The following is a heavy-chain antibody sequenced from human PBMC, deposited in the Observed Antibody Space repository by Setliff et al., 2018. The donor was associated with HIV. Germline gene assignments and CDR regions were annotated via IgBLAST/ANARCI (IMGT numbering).Heavy chain of an antibody. V-gene: IGHV4-59*01. CDR3: ARVGSCYNTRCYSWFDP. J-gene: IGHJ5*02. D-gene: IGHD2-2*03. Sequence: PSETLSLTCSVSGGSISPYYWTWIRQSPGKGPEWIGYIRDTGNAHSNPPLRSRVTIAVDTSKNQLSLRLTSVTAADTAVYYRARVGSCYNTRCYSWFDPWGQGTLVTVSS. CDR2: IRDTGNA. CDR1: GGSISPYY.